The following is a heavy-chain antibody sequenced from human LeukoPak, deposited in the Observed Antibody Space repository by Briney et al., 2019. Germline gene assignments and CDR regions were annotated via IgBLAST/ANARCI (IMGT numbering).Heavy chain of an antibody. CDR3: ARGLTSYSRSSYWFDP. D-gene: IGHD6-6*01. Sequence: SETLSLTCAVSRGSISSYYWSWIRQPPGKGLEWIGYIYYSGSPNYNPSLRSRVTVSVDTSKNQFSLKLSSVTAADTAIYYCARGLTSYSRSSYWFDPWGQGTLVSVSS. CDR1: RGSISSYY. V-gene: IGHV4-59*01. J-gene: IGHJ5*02. CDR2: IYYSGSP.